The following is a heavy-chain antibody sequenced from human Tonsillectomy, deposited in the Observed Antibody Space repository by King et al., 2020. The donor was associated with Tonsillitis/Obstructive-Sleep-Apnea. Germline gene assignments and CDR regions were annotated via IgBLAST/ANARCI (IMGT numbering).Heavy chain of an antibody. V-gene: IGHV3-20*04. CDR2: INWNGGST. CDR3: ARDADSSGYYSHDAFDI. J-gene: IGHJ3*02. D-gene: IGHD3-22*01. CDR1: GFTFDDYG. Sequence: VQLVESGGGVVRPGGSLRLSCAASGFTFDDYGMSWVRQAPGKGLEWVSGINWNGGSTGYADSVKGRFTISRDKAKNSLYLQMNSLRAEDKALYYCARDADSSGYYSHDAFDIWGQGTMVTVSS.